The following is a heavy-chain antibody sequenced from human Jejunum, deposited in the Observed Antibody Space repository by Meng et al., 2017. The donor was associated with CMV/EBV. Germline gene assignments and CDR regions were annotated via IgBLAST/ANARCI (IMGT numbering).Heavy chain of an antibody. CDR3: ASRRSVSGSLDWYFDL. CDR2: INSDGSST. D-gene: IGHD6-19*01. J-gene: IGHJ2*01. V-gene: IGHV3-74*01. Sequence: GFTFSSYWMHWVRQAPGKGLVWVSRINSDGSSTSYADSVKGRFTISRDNAKNTLYLQMNSLTAEDTAVYYCASRRSVSGSLDWYFDLWGRGTLVTVSS. CDR1: GFTFSSYW.